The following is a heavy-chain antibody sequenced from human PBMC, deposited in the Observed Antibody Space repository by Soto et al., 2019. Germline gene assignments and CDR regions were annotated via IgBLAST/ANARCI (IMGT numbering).Heavy chain of an antibody. CDR3: AHGSGWLSDY. J-gene: IGHJ4*02. CDR1: GFSLSSPAVG. CDR2: IYWNDDN. V-gene: IGHV2-5*01. D-gene: IGHD6-19*01. Sequence: QITLKESGPPLVKPTQTLTLTCTFSGFSLSSPAVGVNWIRQPPGKALEWLALIYWNDDNQYSPSLRSRLTITKDNSKNQVVLTMTNVDPADTATYYCAHGSGWLSDYWGEGTLVTVSS.